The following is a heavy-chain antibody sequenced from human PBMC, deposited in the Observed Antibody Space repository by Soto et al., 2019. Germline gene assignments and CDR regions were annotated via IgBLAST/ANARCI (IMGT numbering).Heavy chain of an antibody. CDR3: ARGEALVPAAYYYYYGMDV. D-gene: IGHD2-2*01. CDR2: ISAYNGNT. CDR1: GYTFTRYG. V-gene: IGHV1-18*01. Sequence: ASVKVSCKASGYTFTRYGIVWVRQAPGQGLEWMGWISAYNGNTNYAQKLQGRVTMTTDTSTSTAYMELRSLRSDDTAVYYCARGEALVPAAYYYYYGMDVWGQGTTVTVSS. J-gene: IGHJ6*02.